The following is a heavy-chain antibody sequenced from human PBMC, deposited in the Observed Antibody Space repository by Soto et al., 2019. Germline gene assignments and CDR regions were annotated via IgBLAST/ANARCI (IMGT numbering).Heavy chain of an antibody. CDR2: IQSGGYT. CDR3: ARERGYSSSWPRYYGMDV. V-gene: IGHV3-66*01. J-gene: IGHJ6*02. CDR1: GFTVSSKY. D-gene: IGHD6-13*01. Sequence: GGSLRLSCAASGFTVSSKYMSWVRQAPGKGLEWVSLIQSGGYTYYADSVKGRFTISRDNSKNTLYLQMNSLRAEDTAVYYCARERGYSSSWPRYYGMDVWGQGTTVTVSS.